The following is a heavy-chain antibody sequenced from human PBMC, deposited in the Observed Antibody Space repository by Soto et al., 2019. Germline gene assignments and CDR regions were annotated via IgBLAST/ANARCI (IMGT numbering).Heavy chain of an antibody. CDR1: GFTFSSYS. Sequence: GGSLRLSCAASGFTFSSYSMNWVRQAPGKGLEWVSSISSSSSYIYYADSVKGRFTISRDNAKNSLYLQMNSLRAEDTAVYYCASRYCSSTSCYLLFGYWGQGTLVTVSS. CDR2: ISSSSSYI. CDR3: ASRYCSSTSCYLLFGY. D-gene: IGHD2-2*01. J-gene: IGHJ4*02. V-gene: IGHV3-21*01.